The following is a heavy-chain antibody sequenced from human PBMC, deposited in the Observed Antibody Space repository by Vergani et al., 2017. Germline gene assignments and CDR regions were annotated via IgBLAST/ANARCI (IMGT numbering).Heavy chain of an antibody. CDR2: IYYSGST. CDR1: GGSISSSSYY. J-gene: IGHJ4*02. V-gene: IGHV4-39*01. CDR3: ASRANDLWSGYVDY. Sequence: QVQLPESGPGLVKPSQTLSLTCTVSGGSISSSSYYWGWLRQPPGKGLEWIGSIYYSGSTYYNPPLKSQVTISVDTSKNQFSLKLSSVTAADRAVYYCASRANDLWSGYVDYWGQGTLVTVSS. D-gene: IGHD3-3*01.